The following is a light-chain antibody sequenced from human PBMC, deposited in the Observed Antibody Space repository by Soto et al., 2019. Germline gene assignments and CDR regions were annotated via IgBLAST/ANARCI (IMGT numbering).Light chain of an antibody. V-gene: IGKV1-39*01. CDR3: QQSYSTLTIT. J-gene: IGKJ5*01. CDR2: AAS. CDR1: QSISSY. Sequence: DIQMTQSPSSLSASVGDRVTITCRASQSISSYLNWYQQKPGKAPKLLIYAASSLQSGVPSRFSGNGSGTDFTLTISSLQPEDFATYYCQQSYSTLTITFGQRTRLEIK.